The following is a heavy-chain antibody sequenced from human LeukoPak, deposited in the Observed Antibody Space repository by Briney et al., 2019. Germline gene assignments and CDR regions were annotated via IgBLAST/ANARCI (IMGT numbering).Heavy chain of an antibody. CDR2: ISDSGGST. Sequence: GGSLRLSCAASGFTFSNYDMSWVRQAPGKGLEWVSSISDSGGSTYYADSVKGRFTISRDNSKNTLYLQMTDLRAADTAVYYCAKDLSRAVAADWFDPWDQGSLVTVSS. J-gene: IGHJ5*02. D-gene: IGHD6-19*01. CDR3: AKDLSRAVAADWFDP. V-gene: IGHV3-23*01. CDR1: GFTFSNYD.